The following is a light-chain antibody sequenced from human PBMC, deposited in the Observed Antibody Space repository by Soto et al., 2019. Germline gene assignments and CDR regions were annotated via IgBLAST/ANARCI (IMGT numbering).Light chain of an antibody. J-gene: IGKJ4*01. CDR1: RNLLHSNGYYY. CDR3: AQCLATPFT. CDR2: LAS. V-gene: IGKV2-28*01. Sequence: EIVLAQSPLCLPVTPGEPASISCRSSRNLLHSNGYYYLDWYLQKRGQSPQLRIYLASNRASGVPGRLSGSGSGTDFTLIISRVEAEDVGVYFCAQCLATPFTFGGGTKVDIK.